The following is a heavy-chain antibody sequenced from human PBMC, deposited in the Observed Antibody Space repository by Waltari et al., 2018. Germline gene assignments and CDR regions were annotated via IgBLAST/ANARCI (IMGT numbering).Heavy chain of an antibody. V-gene: IGHV3-21*03. CDR2: IGGGSRTYT. CDR1: GFGFSASA. J-gene: IGHJ5*02. Sequence: HLAESGGGLVMPGGSLRLTCTASGFGFSASAMTWVRQAPGRGGEWVSSIGGGSRTYTFYADSVKGRFTISRDNAKNSLYLQMNSLRAGDSAVYYCTRDLYGSGGDWFDPWGQGTLVSVSS. D-gene: IGHD3-10*01. CDR3: TRDLYGSGGDWFDP.